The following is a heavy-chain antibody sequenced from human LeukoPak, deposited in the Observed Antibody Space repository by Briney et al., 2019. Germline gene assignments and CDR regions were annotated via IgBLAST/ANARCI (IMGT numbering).Heavy chain of an antibody. CDR3: ARHSGRNYRPLDY. V-gene: IGHV4-34*01. J-gene: IGHJ4*02. Sequence: PSETLSLTRAVYGGSFSGYYWSWIRQPPGKGLEWTGEINHSGSTNYNPSLKSRVTISVHTSKTQFSLKLTSVTAADTAIYYCARHSGRNYRPLDYWGQGTLVTVSS. CDR2: INHSGST. CDR1: GGSFSGYY. D-gene: IGHD1-7*01.